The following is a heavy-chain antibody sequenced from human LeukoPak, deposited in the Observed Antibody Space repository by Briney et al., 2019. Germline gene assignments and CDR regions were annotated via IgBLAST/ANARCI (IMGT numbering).Heavy chain of an antibody. D-gene: IGHD1-14*01. V-gene: IGHV3-66*02. CDR1: GFTVSSNY. Sequence: PGGSLGLSCAASGFTVSSNYMSWVRQAPGKGLEWVSVIYSGGSTYYADSVKGRFTTSRDNSKNTLYLQMNSLRAEDTAVYYCARDEPGSHGPFWGQGTLVTVSS. J-gene: IGHJ4*02. CDR2: IYSGGST. CDR3: ARDEPGSHGPF.